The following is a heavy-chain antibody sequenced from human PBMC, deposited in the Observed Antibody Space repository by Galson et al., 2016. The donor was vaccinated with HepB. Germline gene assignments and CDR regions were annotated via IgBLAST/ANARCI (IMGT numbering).Heavy chain of an antibody. D-gene: IGHD4-11*01. J-gene: IGHJ6*02. CDR1: GYTFTSYY. V-gene: IGHV1-46*01. Sequence: SVKVSCKASGYTFTSYYMHWVRQAPGQGLEWMGIIDPRGGGTSYAQRFQGRVTMTRDTSPSTVDLELSSLRSEDTAVYYGARPRLQIAQGLMDVWGQGTTVTVAS. CDR3: ARPRLQIAQGLMDV. CDR2: IDPRGGGT.